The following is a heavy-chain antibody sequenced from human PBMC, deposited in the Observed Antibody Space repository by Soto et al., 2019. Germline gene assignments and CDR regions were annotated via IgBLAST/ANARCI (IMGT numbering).Heavy chain of an antibody. J-gene: IGHJ2*01. CDR3: ARVYSMIVHRRYCDL. CDR1: GGSISSGGYS. CDR2: IYHSGST. D-gene: IGHD3-22*01. V-gene: IGHV4-30-2*01. Sequence: QLQLQESGSGLVKPSQTLSLTCAVSGGSISSGGYSWSWIRQPPGKGLEWIGYIYHSGSTYYNPSLKSRVTISVDRSKNQFSLKLSSVTAADTAVYYCARVYSMIVHRRYCDLWGRGTLVTVSS.